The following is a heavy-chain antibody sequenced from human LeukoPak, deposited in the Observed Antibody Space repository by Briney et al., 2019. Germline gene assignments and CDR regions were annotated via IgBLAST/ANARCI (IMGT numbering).Heavy chain of an antibody. CDR3: ARQGSYSSSWYYLDYFDY. CDR2: IYYSGST. Sequence: SETLSLTCTVSGGSISSSSYYWGWIRQPPGKGLEWIGRIYYSGSTYYNPSLKSRVTISVDTSKNQFSLKLSSVTAADTAVYYCARQGSYSSSWYYLDYFDYWGQGTLVTVSS. D-gene: IGHD6-13*01. V-gene: IGHV4-39*01. CDR1: GGSISSSSYY. J-gene: IGHJ4*02.